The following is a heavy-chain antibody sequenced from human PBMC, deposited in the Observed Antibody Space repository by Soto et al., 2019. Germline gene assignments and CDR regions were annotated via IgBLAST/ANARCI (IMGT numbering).Heavy chain of an antibody. CDR3: ARPNWNSRGGVYNL. J-gene: IGHJ4*02. Sequence: QARLVESGGGLVEPGGSLRLSCTASGFTFGDFYMMWFRQAPGRGLEWISYITKTGTTIYHADPVKGRFSVSRDNARSSLYLQMNSLRAEETAVYYCARPNWNSRGGVYNLWGQGTLVTVSS. D-gene: IGHD3-16*01. V-gene: IGHV3-11*01. CDR1: GFTFGDFY. CDR2: ITKTGTTI.